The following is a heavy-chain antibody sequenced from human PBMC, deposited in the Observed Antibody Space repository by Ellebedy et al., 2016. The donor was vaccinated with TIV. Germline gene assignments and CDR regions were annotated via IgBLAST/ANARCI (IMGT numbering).Heavy chain of an antibody. J-gene: IGHJ5*02. D-gene: IGHD6-13*01. V-gene: IGHV4-34*01. Sequence: MPGGSLRLSCAVYGGSFSGYYWSWIRQPPGKGLEWIGEINHSGSTNYNPSLKSRVTISVDTSKNQFSLKLSSVTAADTAVYYCARGRKPGIAAAGTVFDPWGQGTLVTVSS. CDR2: INHSGST. CDR1: GGSFSGYY. CDR3: ARGRKPGIAAAGTVFDP.